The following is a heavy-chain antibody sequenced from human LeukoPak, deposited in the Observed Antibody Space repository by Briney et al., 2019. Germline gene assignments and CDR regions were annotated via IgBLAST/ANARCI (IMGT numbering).Heavy chain of an antibody. J-gene: IGHJ4*02. CDR1: GGSFSGYY. D-gene: IGHD3-22*01. CDR2: INHSGST. CDR3: ARGPRVKYYYDSSGYYTPWDY. V-gene: IGHV4-34*01. Sequence: SETLSLTCAVYGGSFSGYYWSWIRQPPGKGLEWIGEINHSGSTNYNPSLKSRVIISVDTSKNQFSLKLSSVTAADTAVYYCARGPRVKYYYDSSGYYTPWDYWGQGTLVTVSS.